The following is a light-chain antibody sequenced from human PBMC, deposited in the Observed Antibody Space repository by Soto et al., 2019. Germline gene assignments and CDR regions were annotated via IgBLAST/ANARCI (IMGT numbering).Light chain of an antibody. V-gene: IGKV3-11*01. CDR2: DVS. J-gene: IGKJ1*01. Sequence: EIALTQSPATLSLPPGESATLSCRASQRVSSFLAWYQQKPGPPPTLLISDVSYRATCIPSRFRGSGSGTDFTLTVSSLVPEDFAVYYCPQRSNWPKAFGQGTQVDNK. CDR3: PQRSNWPKA. CDR1: QRVSSF.